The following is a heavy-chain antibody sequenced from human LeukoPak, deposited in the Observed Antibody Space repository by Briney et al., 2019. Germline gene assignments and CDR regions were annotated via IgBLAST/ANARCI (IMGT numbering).Heavy chain of an antibody. J-gene: IGHJ4*02. V-gene: IGHV4-34*01. CDR3: ARGGIVVVPAAVPHDY. D-gene: IGHD2-2*01. CDR2: INHSGST. Sequence: PSETLSLTCAVYGGSFSGYYWNWIRQPPGKGLEWIGEINHSGSTNYNPSLKSRVTISVDTSKNQFSLRLSSVTAADTAVYYCARGGIVVVPAAVPHDYWGQGTLVTVSS. CDR1: GGSFSGYY.